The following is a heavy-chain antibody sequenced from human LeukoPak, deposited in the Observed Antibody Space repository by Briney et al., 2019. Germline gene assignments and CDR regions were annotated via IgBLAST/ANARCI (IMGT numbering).Heavy chain of an antibody. D-gene: IGHD2-21*02. Sequence: SETLSLTCTVSGVSISGYYWSWIRQPAGKGLEWLGRFKSRVTMSVDMSKNQFSLKLTSVTAADTAVYYCARDGTYCGSDCYPDDALDIWGQGTMVTVSS. CDR2: F. V-gene: IGHV4-4*07. CDR1: GVSISGYY. J-gene: IGHJ3*02. CDR3: ARDGTYCGSDCYPDDALDI.